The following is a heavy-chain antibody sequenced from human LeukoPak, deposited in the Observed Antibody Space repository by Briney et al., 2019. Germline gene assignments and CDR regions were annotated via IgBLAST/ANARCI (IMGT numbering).Heavy chain of an antibody. J-gene: IGHJ3*02. V-gene: IGHV4-59*08. D-gene: IGHD2-15*01. Sequence: SETLSLTCTVSGGSISSYYWSWIRQPPGKGLEWIGYIYYSGRTNYNPSLKSRVTISVDTSKNQFSLKLSSVTAADTAVYYCATINAAAYDAFDIWGRGTMVTVSS. CDR2: IYYSGRT. CDR3: ATINAAAYDAFDI. CDR1: GGSISSYY.